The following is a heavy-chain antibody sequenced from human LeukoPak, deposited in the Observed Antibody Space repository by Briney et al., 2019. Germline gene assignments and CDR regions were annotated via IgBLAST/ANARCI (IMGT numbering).Heavy chain of an antibody. D-gene: IGHD3-22*01. V-gene: IGHV4-39*07. CDR3: ARVGYYYDSSGYPAYFDY. J-gene: IGHJ4*02. CDR2: IYYSGST. Sequence: PSETLSLTCTVSGGSISSSSYFWAWIRQPPGMGLEWIGSIYYSGSTYYNPSLKSRVTISVDTSKNQFSLKLSSVTAADTAVYYCARVGYYYDSSGYPAYFDYWGQGTLVTVSS. CDR1: GGSISSSSYF.